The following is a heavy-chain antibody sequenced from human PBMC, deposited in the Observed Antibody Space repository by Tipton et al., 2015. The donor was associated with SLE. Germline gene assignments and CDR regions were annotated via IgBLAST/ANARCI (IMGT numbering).Heavy chain of an antibody. CDR2: IYFSGTT. D-gene: IGHD2-15*01. CDR1: GGSISSYY. J-gene: IGHJ3*02. Sequence: TLSLTCTVSGGSISSYYWGWIRQPPGKGLEWIGYIYFSGTTNYNPSLKSRVTISVDTSKNQFSLKLNSVTAADTAVYYCAIPTTQHCSGGGCYRHDAFDIWGRGTMVIVAS. CDR3: AIPTTQHCSGGGCYRHDAFDI. V-gene: IGHV4-4*08.